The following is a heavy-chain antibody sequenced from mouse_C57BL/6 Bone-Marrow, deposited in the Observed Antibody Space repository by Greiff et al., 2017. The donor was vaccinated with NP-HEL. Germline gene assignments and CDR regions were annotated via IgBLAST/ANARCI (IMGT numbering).Heavy chain of an antibody. CDR3: YYRYFDV. CDR2: IDPSDSYT. Sequence: QVQLKQPGAELVKPGASVKLSCKASGYTFTSYWMQWVKQRPGQGLEWIGEIDPSDSYTNYNQKFKGKATLTVDTSSSTAYMQLSSLTSEDSAVYYCYYRYFDVWGTGTTVTVSS. CDR1: GYTFTSYW. V-gene: IGHV1-50*01. J-gene: IGHJ1*03.